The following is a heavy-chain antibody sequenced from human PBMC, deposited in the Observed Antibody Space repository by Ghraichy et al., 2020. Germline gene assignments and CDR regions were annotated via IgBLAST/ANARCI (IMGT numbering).Heavy chain of an antibody. CDR1: GFRFSDHY. Sequence: GSLRLSCAASGFRFSDHYMSWIRQAPGKGLEWVSYISSGGTYTNYADSVKGRFTISRDTAKNSMYLQMNSLRAEDTAVYYCARDPDGYCSITSCSPNFFDYWGQGTLVTVSP. V-gene: IGHV3-11*06. J-gene: IGHJ4*02. CDR3: ARDPDGYCSITSCSPNFFDY. CDR2: ISSGGTYT. D-gene: IGHD2-2*01.